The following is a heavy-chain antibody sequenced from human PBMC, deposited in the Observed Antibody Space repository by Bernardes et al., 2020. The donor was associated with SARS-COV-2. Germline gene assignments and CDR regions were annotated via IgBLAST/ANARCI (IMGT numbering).Heavy chain of an antibody. J-gene: IGHJ4*02. V-gene: IGHV3-7*01. CDR1: GFAFSNNW. CDR3: VSSGWAAAGRY. Sequence: GSLRLSCSVSGFAFSNNWMAWVRQAPGKGLEWVANIKEDGSTKVYVDSVKGRFTISRDNVKNSLYLQMNSLRPEDTAVYYCVSSGWAAAGRYWGQGILVTVSS. CDR2: IKEDGSTK. D-gene: IGHD6-25*01.